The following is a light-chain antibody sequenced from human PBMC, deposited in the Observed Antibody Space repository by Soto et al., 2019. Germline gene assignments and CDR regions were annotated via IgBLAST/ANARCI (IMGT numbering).Light chain of an antibody. V-gene: IGLV1-40*01. J-gene: IGLJ2*01. Sequence: QAVVTQPPSVSGAPGQRGTISCTWGTSNIGAGYDVHWYQQLPGTARKLLIYGNSNRPSGVPDRFSGSKSGTSASLAIAGLQAEDEAYYYCQSYDGSLSGLVVFGGGTQLTVL. CDR1: TSNIGAGYD. CDR2: GNS. CDR3: QSYDGSLSGLVV.